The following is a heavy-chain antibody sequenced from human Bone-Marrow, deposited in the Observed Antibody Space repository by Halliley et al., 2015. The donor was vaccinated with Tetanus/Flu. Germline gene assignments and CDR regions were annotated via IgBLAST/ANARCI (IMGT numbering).Heavy chain of an antibody. V-gene: IGHV3-7*01. D-gene: IGHD3-16*01. CDR2: IKNEGRTS. Sequence: VPNIKNEGRTSHYVDPVKGRFTIPRASAKSSLYLQMTNLGPEDTVIYYCGGGGGIGGWIYDSWGQGTLVTVSS. J-gene: IGHJ5*02. CDR3: GGGGGIGGWIYDS.